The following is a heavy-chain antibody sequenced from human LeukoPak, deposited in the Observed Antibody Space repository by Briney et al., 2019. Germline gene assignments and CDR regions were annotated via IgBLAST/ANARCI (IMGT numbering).Heavy chain of an antibody. D-gene: IGHD6-13*01. V-gene: IGHV4-39*07. Sequence: PSETLSLTCTVSGGSISSSSYYWGWIRQPPGKGLEWIGSIYYSGSTYYNPSLKSRVTISVDTSKNQFSLKPSSVTAADTAVYYCARDQGKQQLDDAFDIWGQGTMVTVSS. CDR1: GGSISSSSYY. CDR3: ARDQGKQQLDDAFDI. J-gene: IGHJ3*02. CDR2: IYYSGST.